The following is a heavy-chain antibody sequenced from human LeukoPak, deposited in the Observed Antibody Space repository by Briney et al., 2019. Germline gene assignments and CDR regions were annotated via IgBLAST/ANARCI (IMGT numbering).Heavy chain of an antibody. CDR2: LHPSGAT. Sequence: SETLSLTCTVSGSSISGYYWNWIRQPAGKGLEWIGRLHPSGATNYNPSLKSRITMSLDTSKNQFSLKLSSVTTADTAVYYCARQVPLDIHYDYVWGTELGGNWFDPWGQGTLVTVSS. CDR1: GSSISGYY. V-gene: IGHV4-4*07. J-gene: IGHJ5*02. D-gene: IGHD3-16*01. CDR3: ARQVPLDIHYDYVWGTELGGNWFDP.